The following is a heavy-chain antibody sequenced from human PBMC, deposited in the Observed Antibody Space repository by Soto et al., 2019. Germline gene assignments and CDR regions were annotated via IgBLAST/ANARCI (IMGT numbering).Heavy chain of an antibody. CDR1: GFTLSYYY. D-gene: IGHD3-10*01. J-gene: IGHJ1*01. V-gene: IGHV3-11*06. Sequence: QVRLMESGGGVVKPGGSLGLSCAASGFTLSYYYMTWIRQTPGKGLEWVAHIDGRSDNIGYADSVKGRFTISRDNARNSLFLQMNSVTADDTGVYFCTKGGRTTSYYWEYWGPGDLVTVSA. CDR2: IDGRSDNI. CDR3: TKGGRTTSYYWEY.